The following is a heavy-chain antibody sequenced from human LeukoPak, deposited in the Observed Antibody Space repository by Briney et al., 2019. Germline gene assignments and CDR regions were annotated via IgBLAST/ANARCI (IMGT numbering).Heavy chain of an antibody. CDR1: GFTFSSHS. Sequence: GGSLRLSCAASGFTFSSHSMNWVRQAPGKGLEWVSYISSGSSARYYADSVKGRFTISRDDARNSLYLQMNSLRAEDTAVYYCARMSGSRLPGYWGQGTLVTVSS. CDR3: ARMSGSRLPGY. CDR2: ISSGSSAR. D-gene: IGHD3-3*01. V-gene: IGHV3-48*01. J-gene: IGHJ4*02.